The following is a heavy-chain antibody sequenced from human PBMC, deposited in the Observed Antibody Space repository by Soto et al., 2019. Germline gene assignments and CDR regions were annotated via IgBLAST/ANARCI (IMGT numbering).Heavy chain of an antibody. CDR2: ISSTSSTI. CDR1: GFTFSDYY. J-gene: IGHJ3*02. D-gene: IGHD2-2*01. CDR3: ASKQLLLGDGFDI. V-gene: IGHV3-11*01. Sequence: GGPLRLSCAASGFTFSDYYMSWIRQAPGKGLEWVSYISSTSSTIYYADSVKGRFTISRDNAKNSLYLQMNSLRAEDTAVYYCASKQLLLGDGFDIWGQGTMVTVSS.